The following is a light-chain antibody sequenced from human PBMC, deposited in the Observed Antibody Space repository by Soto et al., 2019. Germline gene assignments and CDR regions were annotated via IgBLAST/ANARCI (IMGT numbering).Light chain of an antibody. CDR3: MIWPSNALWV. V-gene: IGLV5-37*01. CDR2: YYSDSDK. CDR1: SDINVGSYN. Sequence: QLVLTQPPSSSASPGESARLTCTLPSDINVGSYNKYWYQQKPGSPPRYLLYYYSDSDKGQGSGVPSRFSGSKDASANTGILLISGLQSEDEADYYCMIWPSNALWVFGGGTKLTVL. J-gene: IGLJ3*02.